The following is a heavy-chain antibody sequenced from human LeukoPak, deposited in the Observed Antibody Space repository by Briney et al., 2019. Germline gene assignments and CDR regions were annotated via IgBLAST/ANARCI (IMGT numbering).Heavy chain of an antibody. D-gene: IGHD6-19*01. CDR1: GGSISSRSYY. J-gene: IGHJ5*02. V-gene: IGHV4-39*01. CDR2: IYYSGST. CDR3: AKVGYSSGWYSGWFDP. Sequence: SETLSLICTVSGGSISSRSYYWGWIRQPPGKGLEWIGSIYYSGSTYHNPSLKSRVTISVDTSKNQFSLKLSSVTAADTAVYYCAKVGYSSGWYSGWFDPWGQGTLVTVSS.